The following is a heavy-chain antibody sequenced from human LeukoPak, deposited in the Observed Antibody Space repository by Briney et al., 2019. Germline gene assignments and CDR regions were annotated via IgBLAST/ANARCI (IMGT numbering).Heavy chain of an antibody. V-gene: IGHV3-30*04. Sequence: GGSLRLSCAASGFTFSSYAMHWVRQAPGKGLEWVAVISYDGSNKYYADSVKGRFTISRDNSKNTLYLQRNSLRAEDTAVYYCARDTDYDILTGHYSYWGQGTLVTVSS. J-gene: IGHJ4*02. CDR1: GFTFSSYA. CDR2: ISYDGSNK. D-gene: IGHD3-9*01. CDR3: ARDTDYDILTGHYSY.